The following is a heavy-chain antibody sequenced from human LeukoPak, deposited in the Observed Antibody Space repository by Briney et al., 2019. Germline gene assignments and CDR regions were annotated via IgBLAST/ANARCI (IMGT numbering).Heavy chain of an antibody. D-gene: IGHD1-26*01. Sequence: ASVKVSCKASGYTFTSYYMHWVRQAPGQGLEWMGIINPSGGSTSYAQKFQGRVTMTTDTSTTTAYMELRTLRSDDTAVYYCARGGRWELPRPYAFDVWGQGTVVTVSS. CDR2: INPSGGST. CDR1: GYTFTSYY. J-gene: IGHJ3*01. V-gene: IGHV1-46*01. CDR3: ARGGRWELPRPYAFDV.